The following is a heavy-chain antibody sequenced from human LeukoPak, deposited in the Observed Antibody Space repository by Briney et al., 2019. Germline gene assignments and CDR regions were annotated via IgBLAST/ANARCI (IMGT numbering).Heavy chain of an antibody. Sequence: GASVKVSCKASGGTFSSCAISWVRQAPGQGLEWMGWISAYNGNTNYAQKLQGRVTMTTDTSTSTAYMELRSLRSDDTAVYYCAREPEDYGDYVEEVYYYYGMDVWGQGTTVTVSS. D-gene: IGHD4-17*01. CDR3: AREPEDYGDYVEEVYYYYGMDV. CDR2: ISAYNGNT. J-gene: IGHJ6*02. CDR1: GGTFSSCA. V-gene: IGHV1-18*01.